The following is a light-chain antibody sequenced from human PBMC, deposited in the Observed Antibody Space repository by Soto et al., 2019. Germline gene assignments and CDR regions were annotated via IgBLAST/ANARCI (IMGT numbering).Light chain of an antibody. CDR1: QIIDNF. CDR2: AAS. V-gene: IGKV1-39*01. Sequence: DIQMTRSPSSLSASVGDRVTITWRRSQIIDNFLNWYQQKPGKAPKLLIYAASSVQSGVPLRFSGSGSGTDFTLTISSLQSADFAVYYCQQYHNWPPLTFGGGTKVDIK. J-gene: IGKJ4*01. CDR3: QQYHNWPPLT.